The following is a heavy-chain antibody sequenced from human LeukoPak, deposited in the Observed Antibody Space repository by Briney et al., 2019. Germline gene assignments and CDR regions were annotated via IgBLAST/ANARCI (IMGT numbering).Heavy chain of an antibody. Sequence: SETLSLTCAVSGGSISSSNWWSWVRQPPGKGLEWIGEIYHSGSTNYNPSLKSRVTISVDKSKNQFSLKLSSVTAADTAVYYCASVLGSSSGQDAFDIWGQGTMVTVSS. CDR3: ASVLGSSSGQDAFDI. J-gene: IGHJ3*02. V-gene: IGHV4-4*02. CDR1: GGSISSSNW. CDR2: IYHSGST. D-gene: IGHD6-6*01.